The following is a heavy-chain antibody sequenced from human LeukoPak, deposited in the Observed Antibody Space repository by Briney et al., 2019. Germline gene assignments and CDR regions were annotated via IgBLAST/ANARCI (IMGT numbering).Heavy chain of an antibody. CDR2: IIPIFGTA. CDR3: ARADEEGDY. V-gene: IGHV1-69*05. CDR1: GGTFSSYA. Sequence: SVKLSCKASGGTFSSYAISWVRQAPGQGLEWMGRIIPIFGTANYAQKFQGRVTITTDESTSTAYMELRSLRPEDTAVSYCARADEEGDYWGQGTLVTVSS. J-gene: IGHJ4*02.